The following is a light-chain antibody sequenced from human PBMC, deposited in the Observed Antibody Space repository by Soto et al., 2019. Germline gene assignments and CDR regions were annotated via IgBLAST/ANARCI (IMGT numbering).Light chain of an antibody. Sequence: DFQMTQSPSSLSASVGDRVTITCQASQDISDYLNWYQQKPGAAPKLLLYDASNLQAGVPSRFSGSGSGTEFTFTISSLQPEDVATYYCQQYDNIPLTFGGGTKVDIK. V-gene: IGKV1-33*01. CDR3: QQYDNIPLT. CDR2: DAS. CDR1: QDISDY. J-gene: IGKJ4*01.